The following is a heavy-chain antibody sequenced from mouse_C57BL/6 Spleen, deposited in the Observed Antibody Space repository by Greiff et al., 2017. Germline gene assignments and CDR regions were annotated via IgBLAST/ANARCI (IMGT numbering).Heavy chain of an antibody. CDR2: IWTGGGT. V-gene: IGHV2-9-1*01. CDR1: GFSLTSYA. Sequence: VKLVESGPGLVAPSQSLSITCTVSGFSLTSYAISWVRQPPGKGLEWLGVIWTGGGTNYNSALKSRLSISKDNSKSQVFLKMNSLQTDDTARYYCAIYDYDGYWYFDVWGTGTTVTVSS. J-gene: IGHJ1*03. D-gene: IGHD2-4*01. CDR3: AIYDYDGYWYFDV.